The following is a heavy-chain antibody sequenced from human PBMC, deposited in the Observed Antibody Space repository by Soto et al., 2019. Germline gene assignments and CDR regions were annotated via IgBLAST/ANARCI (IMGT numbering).Heavy chain of an antibody. CDR2: INAGNGNT. CDR3: ARVDFWSGYYNSFDY. J-gene: IGHJ4*02. Sequence: QVQLVQSGAEVKKPGASVKVSCKASGYTFTNYAMHWVRQAPGQRLEWMGWINAGNGNTKYSQKFQGRVTITRDTSASTAYMELSSLRSEDTAVYYCARVDFWSGYYNSFDYWGQGTLVTVSS. D-gene: IGHD3-3*01. CDR1: GYTFTNYA. V-gene: IGHV1-3*01.